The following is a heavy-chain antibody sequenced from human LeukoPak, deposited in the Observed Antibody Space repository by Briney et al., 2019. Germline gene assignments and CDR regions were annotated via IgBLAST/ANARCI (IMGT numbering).Heavy chain of an antibody. J-gene: IGHJ4*02. CDR3: ARVPDGYNLYFDY. D-gene: IGHD5-24*01. V-gene: IGHV4-31*03. CDR2: FYYSGST. CDR1: GGSISSGGYY. Sequence: SQTLSLTCTVSGGSISSGGYYWSWIRQHPGKGLEWIGYFYYSGSTYYNPSLKSRVTISVDTSKNQFSLKLSSVTAADTAVYYCARVPDGYNLYFDYWGQGTLVTVSS.